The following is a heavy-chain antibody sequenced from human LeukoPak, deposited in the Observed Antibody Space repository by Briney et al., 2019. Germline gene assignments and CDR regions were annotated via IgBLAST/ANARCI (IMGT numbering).Heavy chain of an antibody. Sequence: SETLSLTCTVPGGFISSGSNYWTWTRQPAGRGLEWIGRIHSSGSTNYNPSLKSRVTISVDTSKNQFSLKLSSVTAADTAVFYCARETVAGTGGAFDIWGQGTMVTVSS. J-gene: IGHJ3*02. CDR3: ARETVAGTGGAFDI. V-gene: IGHV4-61*02. CDR1: GGFISSGSNY. CDR2: IHSSGST. D-gene: IGHD6-19*01.